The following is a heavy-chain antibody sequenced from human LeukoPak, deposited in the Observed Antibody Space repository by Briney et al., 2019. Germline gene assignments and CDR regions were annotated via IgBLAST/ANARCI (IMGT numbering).Heavy chain of an antibody. V-gene: IGHV3-48*04. CDR2: ISSSSSTI. CDR1: GFTFSSYS. D-gene: IGHD3-16*02. J-gene: IGHJ4*03. CDR3: ARQGPDYDYVWGSYRPDGFFDY. Sequence: GGSLRLSCAASGFTFSSYSMNWVRQAPGKGLEWVSYISSSSSTIYYADSVKGRFTISRDNAKNSLYLQMNSLRAEDTAVYYCARQGPDYDYVWGSYRPDGFFDYWGQGTTVTVSS.